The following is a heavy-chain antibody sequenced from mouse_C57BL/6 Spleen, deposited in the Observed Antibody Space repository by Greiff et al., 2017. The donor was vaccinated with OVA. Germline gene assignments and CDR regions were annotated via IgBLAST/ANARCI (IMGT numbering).Heavy chain of an antibody. Sequence: VQLQESGAELVKPGASVKLSCKASGYTFTEYTIHWVKQRSGQGLEWIGWFYPGSGSIKYNEKFKDKATLTADKSSSTVYMELSRLTSEDSAVYFGARHEELPIYYDYEGGLDYWGQGTTLTVSS. CDR1: GYTFTEYT. V-gene: IGHV1-62-2*01. CDR2: FYPGSGSI. D-gene: IGHD2-4*01. CDR3: ARHEELPIYYDYEGGLDY. J-gene: IGHJ2*01.